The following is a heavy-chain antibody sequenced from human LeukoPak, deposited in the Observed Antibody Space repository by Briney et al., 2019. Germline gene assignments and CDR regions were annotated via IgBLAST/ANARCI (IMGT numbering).Heavy chain of an antibody. CDR1: GFSFSTYA. Sequence: GGSLRLSCAASGFSFSTYAMTWVRQAPGKGLEWVSYISSSGSSIYYADSVKGRFTISRDNSKNSLYLQMDGLRAEDTAVYYCARDTSGYSGYDALDIWGQGTMVTVSS. V-gene: IGHV3-48*03. CDR2: ISSSGSSI. J-gene: IGHJ3*02. CDR3: ARDTSGYSGYDALDI. D-gene: IGHD5-12*01.